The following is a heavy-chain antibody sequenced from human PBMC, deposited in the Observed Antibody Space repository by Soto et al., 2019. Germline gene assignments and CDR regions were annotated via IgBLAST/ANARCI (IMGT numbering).Heavy chain of an antibody. V-gene: IGHV3-48*01. D-gene: IGHD4-17*01. CDR2: ISSSSSTI. J-gene: IGHJ4*02. CDR1: GFTFSSHT. Sequence: EVQLVESGGGVVQPGGSLRLSCAASGFTFSSHTMNWVRQAPGKGLEWISYISSSSSTIYADSVKGRFTISRDNAKNSLYLQMNSLRAEDTAVYYCARGTVGLGMEYWGQGTLVTVSS. CDR3: ARGTVGLGMEY.